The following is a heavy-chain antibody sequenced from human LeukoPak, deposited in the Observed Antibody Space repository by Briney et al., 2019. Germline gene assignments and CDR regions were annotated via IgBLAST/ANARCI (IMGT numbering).Heavy chain of an antibody. Sequence: GGSLRLSCSASGFTFSSYAMHWVRQAPGKGLEYVSAISSNGGSTYYADSVKGRFTISRDNSKNTLYLQMSSLRAEDTAVYYCVAPRIAVAGTVTDDYWGQGTLVTVSS. CDR2: ISSNGGST. D-gene: IGHD6-19*01. V-gene: IGHV3-64D*09. CDR3: VAPRIAVAGTVTDDY. J-gene: IGHJ4*02. CDR1: GFTFSSYA.